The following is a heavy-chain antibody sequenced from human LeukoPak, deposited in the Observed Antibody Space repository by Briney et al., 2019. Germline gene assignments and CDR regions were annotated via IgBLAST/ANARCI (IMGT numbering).Heavy chain of an antibody. CDR3: ARDYILPLETDNGDGFAI. CDR2: ISAYNGNT. V-gene: IGHV1-18*01. D-gene: IGHD2-8*01. Sequence: ASVKVSCKASGYTFTSYGISWVRQAPGQGLEWMGWISAYNGNTNYAQKLQGRVTMSTDTSTNTVSMDLRSLRSDDTAVYFCARDYILPLETDNGDGFAIWGQGTVVSVSS. J-gene: IGHJ3*02. CDR1: GYTFTSYG.